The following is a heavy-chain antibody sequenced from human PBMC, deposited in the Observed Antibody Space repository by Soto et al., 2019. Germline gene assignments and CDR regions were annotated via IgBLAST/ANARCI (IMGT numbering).Heavy chain of an antibody. Sequence: GGSLRLSXVGSGFTFSNYSINWVRQAPGKGLEWVSSISSRSDIYYADSVKGRFTISRDNAKNSVSLQMNSLRAEDTAVYYCAREYTAWPLAYGLDVWGQGTTVTVSS. J-gene: IGHJ6*02. CDR3: AREYTAWPLAYGLDV. CDR2: ISSRSDI. D-gene: IGHD2-2*02. V-gene: IGHV3-21*01. CDR1: GFTFSNYS.